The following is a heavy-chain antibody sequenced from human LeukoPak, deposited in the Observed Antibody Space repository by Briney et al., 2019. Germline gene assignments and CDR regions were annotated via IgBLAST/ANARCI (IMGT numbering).Heavy chain of an antibody. V-gene: IGHV1-2*02. CDR3: ARDKSGYTYGYPSYYFDY. Sequence: ASVKVSCKASGYIFTGYYMHWVRQAPGQGLEWMGWINPNSGGTNYAQKFQGRVTMTRDTSISTAYMELSRLRSDDTAVYYCARDKSGYTYGYPSYYFDYWGRETLVTVSS. J-gene: IGHJ4*02. D-gene: IGHD5-18*01. CDR1: GYIFTGYY. CDR2: INPNSGGT.